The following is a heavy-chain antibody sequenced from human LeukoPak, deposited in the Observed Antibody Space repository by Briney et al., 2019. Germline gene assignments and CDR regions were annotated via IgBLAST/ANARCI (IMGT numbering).Heavy chain of an antibody. V-gene: IGHV3-23*01. CDR1: GFTFSSYA. CDR3: ATGNYNRPFDY. D-gene: IGHD1-7*01. Sequence: GGSLRLSCAASGFTFSSYAMSWVRQAPGKGLEWVSAISGSGGSTYYADSVKGRSTISRDNSKNTLYLQLNSLRAEDTAVYYCATGNYNRPFDYWGQGTLVTVSS. CDR2: ISGSGGST. J-gene: IGHJ4*02.